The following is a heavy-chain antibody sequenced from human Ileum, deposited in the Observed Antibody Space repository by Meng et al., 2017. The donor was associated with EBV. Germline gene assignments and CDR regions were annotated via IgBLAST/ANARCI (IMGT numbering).Heavy chain of an antibody. V-gene: IGHV4-61*08. CDR1: NGSVSSYGYY. J-gene: IGHJ4*02. Sequence: QVQLQGSGPGLVKPSTTLSLPCSVSNGSVSSYGYYWTWIRQPPGKGLEWIGYMSYTGSTNYKSTLKSRVTISVDKSKNQFSLKLSSVTAADTAVYYCARERGGGDRGIQWGQGTLVTVSS. CDR3: ARERGGGDRGIQ. CDR2: MSYTGST. D-gene: IGHD2-21*02.